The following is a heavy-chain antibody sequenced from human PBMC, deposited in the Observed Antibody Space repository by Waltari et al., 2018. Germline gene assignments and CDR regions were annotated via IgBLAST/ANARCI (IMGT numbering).Heavy chain of an antibody. J-gene: IGHJ3*01. D-gene: IGHD3-10*01. V-gene: IGHV3-7*01. CDR3: ARDVPNSGRGGFDF. CDR2: IRQDGVAK. CDR1: GFQFRYFW. Sequence: EVQLVESGGGLVQPGGSLRLSCVTSGFQFRYFWINGVRRAPGRGLELVANIRQDGVAKNYLDAVKGRFTVSRDNAENSLFLQLNSLTAEDTALYYCARDVPNSGRGGFDFWGHGTMVTVSS.